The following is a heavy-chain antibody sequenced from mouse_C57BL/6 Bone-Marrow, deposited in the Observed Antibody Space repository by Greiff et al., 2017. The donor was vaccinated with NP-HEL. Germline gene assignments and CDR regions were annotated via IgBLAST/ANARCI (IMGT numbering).Heavy chain of an antibody. CDR2: IYPRDGST. V-gene: IGHV1-85*01. CDR3: ARESLFITTVVATKGDY. D-gene: IGHD1-1*01. J-gene: IGHJ2*01. Sequence: QVQLQQSGPELVKPGASVKLSCKASGYTFTSYDINWVKQRPGQGLEWIGWIYPRDGSTKYNEKFKGKATLTVDTSSSTAYMELHRLTSEGSAVYFCARESLFITTVVATKGDYWGQGTTLTVTS. CDR1: GYTFTSYD.